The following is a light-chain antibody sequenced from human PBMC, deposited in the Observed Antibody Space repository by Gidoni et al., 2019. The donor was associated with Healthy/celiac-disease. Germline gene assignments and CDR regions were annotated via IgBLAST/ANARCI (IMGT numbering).Light chain of an antibody. V-gene: IGLV1-47*01. J-gene: IGLJ3*02. CDR3: AAWDDSLSGWV. CDR2: RNN. CDR1: SSNIGSNY. Sequence: HSLLTHPPSPSGPPGQGVTISCSGSSSNIGSNYVYWYQQLPGTAPKLLIYRNNQRPSGVPDRFSGSKSGTSASLAISGLRSEDEADYYCAAWDDSLSGWVFGGGTKLTVL.